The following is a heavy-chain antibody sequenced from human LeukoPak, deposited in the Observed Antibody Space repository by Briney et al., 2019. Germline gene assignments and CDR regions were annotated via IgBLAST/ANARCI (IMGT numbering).Heavy chain of an antibody. D-gene: IGHD1-1*01. CDR1: GFTFSSYS. CDR3: ARSTTPLHYFDY. CDR2: ISSSSSYI. J-gene: IGHJ4*02. V-gene: IGHV3-21*01. Sequence: GGSLRLSCAASGFTFSSYSMNWVRQAPGKGLEWVSSISSSSSYIYYADSVKGRFTISRDNAKNSLYLQMSSLRAEDTAVYYCARSTTPLHYFDYWGQGTLVTVSS.